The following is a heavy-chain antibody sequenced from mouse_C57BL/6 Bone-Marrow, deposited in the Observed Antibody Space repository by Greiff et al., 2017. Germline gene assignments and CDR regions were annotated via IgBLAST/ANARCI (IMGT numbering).Heavy chain of an antibody. Sequence: LQQSGAELMKPGASVKLSCKATGYTFTGYWIEWVKQRPGHGLEWIGEILPGSGSTNLNEKFKGKATFTADTSSNTAYMELSSLTTEDSAIYYCARDGYFLFDYWGQSTTLTVSS. D-gene: IGHD2-3*01. CDR2: ILPGSGST. J-gene: IGHJ2*01. CDR1: GYTFTGYW. CDR3: ARDGYFLFDY. V-gene: IGHV1-9*01.